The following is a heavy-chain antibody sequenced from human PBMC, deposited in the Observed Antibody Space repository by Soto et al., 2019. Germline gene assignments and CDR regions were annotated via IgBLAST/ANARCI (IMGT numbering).Heavy chain of an antibody. CDR3: AREGPATSYYYGRDV. CDR2: ISAYNGNT. J-gene: IGHJ6*02. CDR1: GYSFTTYG. Sequence: QVQLVQSGGEVKKPGASVKVSCKTSGYSFTTYGISWVRQAPGQGLEWMGWISAYNGNTNYAQKLQGRVTMTTDTSXXTAYMELRSLRSDDTAVYYGAREGPATSYYYGRDVWGQGSTVTLSS. V-gene: IGHV1-18*01.